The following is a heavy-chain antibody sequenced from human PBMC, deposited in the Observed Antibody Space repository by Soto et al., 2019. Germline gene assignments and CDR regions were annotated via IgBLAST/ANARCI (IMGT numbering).Heavy chain of an antibody. J-gene: IGHJ4*02. CDR3: AREDSSGVAFDY. V-gene: IGHV3-33*01. D-gene: IGHD6-19*01. CDR1: GFTFSSYG. Sequence: GGSLRLSCAASGFTFSSYGMHWVRQAPGKGLEWVAVIWYDGSNKYHADSVKGRFTIPRDNSKNTLYLQMNSLRGEDTAVYYCAREDSSGVAFDYWGQGTLVTVSS. CDR2: IWYDGSNK.